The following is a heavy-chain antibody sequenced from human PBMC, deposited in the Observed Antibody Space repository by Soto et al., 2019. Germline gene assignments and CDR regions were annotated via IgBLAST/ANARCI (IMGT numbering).Heavy chain of an antibody. CDR1: GFTFSNYA. D-gene: IGHD6-13*01. CDR3: AKSLSAAVPYGIEV. V-gene: IGHV3-23*01. J-gene: IGHJ6*02. CDR2: INDDVDTT. Sequence: EVQLLDSGGGLVQPGGSLRLSSAASGFTFSNYAMSWVGQSPGKGLECVSTINDDVDTTYHAGAVKGRVTISRDNSKHTLYLQMTSLGAENTAVYYCAKSLSAAVPYGIEVWGQGTTVTV.